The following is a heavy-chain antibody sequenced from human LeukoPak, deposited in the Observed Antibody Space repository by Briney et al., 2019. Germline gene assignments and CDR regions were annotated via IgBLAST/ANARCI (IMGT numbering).Heavy chain of an antibody. CDR3: AAGITLSNVDTAPYYYYYGMDV. Sequence: PSVKVSCKASGFTFTSSAVQWVRQARGQRLEWIGWIVVGSGNTNYAQKFQERVTITRDMSTSTAYMELSSLRSEDTAVYYCAAGITLSNVDTAPYYYYYGMDVWGQGTTVTVSS. CDR1: GFTFTSSA. J-gene: IGHJ6*02. D-gene: IGHD5-18*01. V-gene: IGHV1-58*01. CDR2: IVVGSGNT.